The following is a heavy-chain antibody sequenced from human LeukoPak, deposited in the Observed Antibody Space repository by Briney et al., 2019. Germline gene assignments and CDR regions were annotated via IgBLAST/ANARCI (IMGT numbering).Heavy chain of an antibody. J-gene: IGHJ5*02. CDR2: IIPIFGTA. CDR1: GGTFSSYA. Sequence: GSSVKVSCKXSGGTFSSYAISWVRQTPGQGLEWMGGIIPIFGTANYAQKFQGRVTITADESTSTAYMELSSLRSEDTAVYYCARVAGYCSSTSCPMGWFDPWGQGTLVTVSS. CDR3: ARVAGYCSSTSCPMGWFDP. V-gene: IGHV1-69*01. D-gene: IGHD2-2*01.